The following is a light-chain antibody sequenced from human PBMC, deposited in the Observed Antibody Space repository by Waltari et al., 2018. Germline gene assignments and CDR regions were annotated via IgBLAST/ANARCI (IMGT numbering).Light chain of an antibody. J-gene: IGLJ2*01. Sequence: QSVPTQPPSASGTPGQRVTISCSGSSSNIGRNTATLYQQLPGAAPKLLVYSNNQRPSGVPDRFSGSKSGTSAFLAISGLQSEDEADYYCAAWDDSLNGVVFGGGTKLTVL. CDR2: SNN. CDR3: AAWDDSLNGVV. CDR1: SSNIGRNT. V-gene: IGLV1-44*01.